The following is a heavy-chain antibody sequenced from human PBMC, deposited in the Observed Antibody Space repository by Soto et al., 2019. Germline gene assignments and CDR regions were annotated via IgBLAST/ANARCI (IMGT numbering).Heavy chain of an antibody. D-gene: IGHD3-10*01. V-gene: IGHV1-18*04. Sequence: GASVKVSCKASGYTFTSYGISWVRQAPGQGLEWMGWIIAYNGNTNYAQKLQGRVTMTTDTSTSTAYMELRSLRSDDTAVYYCARDRGRLRDYGSADYWGQGTLVTVSS. J-gene: IGHJ4*02. CDR3: ARDRGRLRDYGSADY. CDR2: IIAYNGNT. CDR1: GYTFTSYG.